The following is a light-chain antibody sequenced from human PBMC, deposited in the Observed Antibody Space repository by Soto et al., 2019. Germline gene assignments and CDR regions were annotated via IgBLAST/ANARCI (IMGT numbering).Light chain of an antibody. CDR3: QQRVDWLT. J-gene: IGKJ4*01. CDR2: DAS. V-gene: IGKV3-11*01. CDR1: QSVSIY. Sequence: VLTQSPDTLSLSPGETATLSCRASQSVSIYLAWYQQKPGQAPRLLIYDASNRVTGIPARFSGSGSGTDFTLTISSVEPEDFAVYYCQQRVDWLTFGGGTKLEIK.